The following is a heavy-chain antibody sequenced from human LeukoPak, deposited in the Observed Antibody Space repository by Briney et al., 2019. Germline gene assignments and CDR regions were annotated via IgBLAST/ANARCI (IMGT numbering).Heavy chain of an antibody. CDR3: ARGHCSGGSCYSDAFDI. CDR1: GYSISSGYY. CDR2: IYHSGST. Sequence: SETLSLTCAVSGYSISSGYYRGWIRQPPGRGLEWIGSIYHSGSTYYNPSLKSRVTISVDTSKNQFSLKLSSVTAADTAVYYCARGHCSGGSCYSDAFDIWGQGTMVTVSS. J-gene: IGHJ3*02. D-gene: IGHD2-15*01. V-gene: IGHV4-38-2*01.